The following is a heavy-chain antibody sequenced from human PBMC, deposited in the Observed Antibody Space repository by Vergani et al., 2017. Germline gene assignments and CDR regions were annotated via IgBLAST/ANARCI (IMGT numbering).Heavy chain of an antibody. D-gene: IGHD6-19*01. CDR2: ISASDGNT. CDR1: GITFKNAW. CDR3: ARVGRSAVAGTFGAFDM. J-gene: IGHJ3*02. Sequence: EVQVVESGGGLIKPGGSLRLSCVVSGITFKNAWINWVRQAPGKGLEWVSSISASDGNTYYADSVKGRVTISRDKSKNTLYLQMNSLRAEAPAVYYCARVGRSAVAGTFGAFDMWGQGTMVTVSS. V-gene: IGHV3-23*04.